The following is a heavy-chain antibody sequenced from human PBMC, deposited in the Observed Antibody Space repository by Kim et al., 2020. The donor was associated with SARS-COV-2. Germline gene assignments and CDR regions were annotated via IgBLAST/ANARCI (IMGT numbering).Heavy chain of an antibody. V-gene: IGHV7-4-1*02. CDR1: GYNFNIYA. CDR2: INTNTGNP. D-gene: IGHD5-18*01. J-gene: IGHJ4*02. Sequence: ASVKVSCKASGYNFNIYAINWVRQAPGQGLEWMGWINTNTGNPTYAQGFTGRFVFSLDTSVNTAYLQISSLKAEDTAVYYCARSPGPLWLGCDYWGQGTLVTASS. CDR3: ARSPGPLWLGCDY.